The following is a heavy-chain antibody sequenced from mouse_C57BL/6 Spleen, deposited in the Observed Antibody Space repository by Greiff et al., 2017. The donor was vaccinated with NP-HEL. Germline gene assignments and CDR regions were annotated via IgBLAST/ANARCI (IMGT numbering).Heavy chain of an antibody. CDR2: IDPSDSYT. J-gene: IGHJ4*01. Sequence: QVQLQQPGAELVMPGASVKLSCKASGYTFTSYWMHWVKQRPGQGLEWIGEIDPSDSYTNYTQKFKGKSTLTVDKSSSTAYMQLSSQTSEDSAVYYCARREREDYYGSSYFYAMDYWGQGTSVTVSS. V-gene: IGHV1-69*01. CDR3: ARREREDYYGSSYFYAMDY. D-gene: IGHD1-1*01. CDR1: GYTFTSYW.